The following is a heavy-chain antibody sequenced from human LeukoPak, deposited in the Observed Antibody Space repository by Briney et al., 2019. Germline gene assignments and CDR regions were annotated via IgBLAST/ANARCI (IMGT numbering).Heavy chain of an antibody. V-gene: IGHV1-69*06. Sequence: GSSVKVSCKASGGTFGNFAFSWVRQAPGQGLEWMGGVIPLYNTSNYAERFQGRVTISADKSTSTAYMELSSLRSEDTAVYYCAHTMVRGVMGYYYYYMDVWGKGTTVTISS. D-gene: IGHD3-10*01. CDR1: GGTFGNFA. CDR3: AHTMVRGVMGYYYYYMDV. J-gene: IGHJ6*03. CDR2: VIPLYNTS.